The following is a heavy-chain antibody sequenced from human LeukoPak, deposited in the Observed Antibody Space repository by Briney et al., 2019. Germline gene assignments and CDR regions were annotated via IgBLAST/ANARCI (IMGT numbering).Heavy chain of an antibody. CDR3: ARTRLWPTGTFDY. CDR2: INHRGST. CDR1: GGSFSGYY. V-gene: IGHV4-34*01. J-gene: IGHJ4*02. Sequence: PSETLSLTCAVYGGSFSGYYWSWIRQPPGKGLEWIGEINHRGSTNYNPSLKSRVTISVDTSKNQFSLKLSSVTAADTAVYYCARTRLWPTGTFDYWGQGTLVTVSS. D-gene: IGHD5-18*01.